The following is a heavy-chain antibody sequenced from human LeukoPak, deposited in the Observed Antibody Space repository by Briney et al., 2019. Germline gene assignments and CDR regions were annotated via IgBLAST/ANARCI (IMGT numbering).Heavy chain of an antibody. J-gene: IGHJ5*02. Sequence: PSETLSLTCAVSGGSISSSNWWSWVRPPPGKGLEWIGEIYHSGSTNYNPSLKSRVTISVDKSKNQFSLKLSSVTAADTAVYYCARGGGRLLPFWSGYWNGLDNWFDPWGQGTLVTVSS. CDR3: ARGGGRLLPFWSGYWNGLDNWFDP. CDR1: GGSISSSNW. CDR2: IYHSGST. D-gene: IGHD3-3*01. V-gene: IGHV4-4*02.